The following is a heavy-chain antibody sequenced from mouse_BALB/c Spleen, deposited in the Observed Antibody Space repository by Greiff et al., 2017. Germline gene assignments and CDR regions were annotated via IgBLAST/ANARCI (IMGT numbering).Heavy chain of an antibody. D-gene: IGHD2-4*01. CDR2: IRNKANGYTT. CDR3: AVYWVITTGGDALDD. J-gene: IGHJ4*01. CDR1: GYTFTDYY. Sequence: EVKLMESGGGLVQPGGSLRLSCATSGYTFTDYYMSWVRQPPGKALEWLGFIRNKANGYTTEYSASVKGRFTISRDNSQSILYLQMNTLRAEDSATYYCAVYWVITTGGDALDDWGQGTSVTVSS. V-gene: IGHV7-3*02.